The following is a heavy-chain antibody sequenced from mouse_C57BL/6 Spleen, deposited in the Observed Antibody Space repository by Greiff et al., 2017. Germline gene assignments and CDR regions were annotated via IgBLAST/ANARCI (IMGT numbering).Heavy chain of an antibody. CDR1: GFTFSNYW. J-gene: IGHJ2*01. D-gene: IGHD1-1*01. V-gene: IGHV6-3*01. Sequence: VQLKESGGGLVQPGGSMKLSCVASGFTFSNYWMNWVRQSPEKGLEWVAQIRLKSDNYATHYAESVKGRFTISRDDSKSSVYLQMNNLRAEDTGIYYCTGRGYGSSFDYWGQGTTLTVSS. CDR3: TGRGYGSSFDY. CDR2: IRLKSDNYAT.